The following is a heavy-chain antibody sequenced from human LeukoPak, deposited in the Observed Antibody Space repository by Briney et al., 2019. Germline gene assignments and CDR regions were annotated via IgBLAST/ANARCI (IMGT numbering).Heavy chain of an antibody. Sequence: SVKVSCKASGGTFSSYAISWVRQAPGQGLEWMGGIIPIFGTANYAQKFQGRVTITADESTSTAYMELSGLRSEDTAVYYCARSPGYSSGWADDWGQGTLVTVSS. D-gene: IGHD6-19*01. J-gene: IGHJ4*02. CDR1: GGTFSSYA. CDR2: IIPIFGTA. V-gene: IGHV1-69*13. CDR3: ARSPGYSSGWADD.